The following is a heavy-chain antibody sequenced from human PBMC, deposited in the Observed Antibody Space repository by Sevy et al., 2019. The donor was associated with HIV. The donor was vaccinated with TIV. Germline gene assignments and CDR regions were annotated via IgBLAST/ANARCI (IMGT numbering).Heavy chain of an antibody. CDR1: GFTFSSYG. V-gene: IGHV3-30*18. Sequence: GGSLRLSCAASGFTFSSYGMHWVHQAPGKGLEWVAVISYDGSNKYYADSVKGRFTISRDNSKNTLYLQMNSLRAEDTAVYYCAKDMSSSSRKGLDYWGQGTLVTVSS. CDR3: AKDMSSSSRKGLDY. D-gene: IGHD6-6*01. J-gene: IGHJ4*02. CDR2: ISYDGSNK.